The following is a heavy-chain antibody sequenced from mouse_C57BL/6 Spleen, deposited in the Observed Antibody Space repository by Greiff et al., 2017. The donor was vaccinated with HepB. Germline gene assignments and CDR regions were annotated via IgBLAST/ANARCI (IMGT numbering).Heavy chain of an antibody. CDR3: ARSDYYGLARGYFDV. J-gene: IGHJ1*03. Sequence: EVQLQQSGPELVKPGASVKIPCKASGYTFTDYNMDWVKQSHGKSLEWIGDINPNNGGTIYNQKFKGKATLTVDKSSSTAYMELRSLTSEDTAVYYCARSDYYGLARGYFDVWGTGTTVTVSS. D-gene: IGHD1-1*01. CDR1: GYTFTDYN. V-gene: IGHV1-18*01. CDR2: INPNNGGT.